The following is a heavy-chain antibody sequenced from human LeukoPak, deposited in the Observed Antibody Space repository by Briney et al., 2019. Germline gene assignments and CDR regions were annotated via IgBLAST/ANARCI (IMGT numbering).Heavy chain of an antibody. J-gene: IGHJ4*02. D-gene: IGHD3-10*01. CDR3: AREYYYGSDGGYYFDY. Sequence: QPGGSLRLSCAASGITLRSYGMHWVRQAPGKGLEWVAVIWYDGSNKDYADSVKGRFTISRDNSENTLYLQMNSLRAEDTAVYYCAREYYYGSDGGYYFDYWGQGTLVIVSS. CDR2: IWYDGSNK. V-gene: IGHV3-33*01. CDR1: GITLRSYG.